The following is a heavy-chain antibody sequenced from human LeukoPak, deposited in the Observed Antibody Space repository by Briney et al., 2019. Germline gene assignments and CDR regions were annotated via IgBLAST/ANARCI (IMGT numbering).Heavy chain of an antibody. J-gene: IGHJ2*01. CDR1: GFTFSSYW. Sequence: PGGSLRLSCAASGFTFSSYWMSWVRQAPGKGLEWVAHIKEDGSDKNYVDSVKGRFTISRDNAKNSLYLQMNSLRVEDTAVHYCARVQWYFDFWGRGTLLIVFS. CDR2: IKEDGSDK. CDR3: ARVQWYFDF. V-gene: IGHV3-7*04.